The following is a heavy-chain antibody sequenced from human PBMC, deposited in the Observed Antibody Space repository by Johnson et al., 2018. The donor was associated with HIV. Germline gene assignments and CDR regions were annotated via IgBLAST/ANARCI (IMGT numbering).Heavy chain of an antibody. CDR1: GFTFSSYA. J-gene: IGHJ3*02. D-gene: IGHD6-19*01. Sequence: QVQLVESGGGVVQPGRSLRLSCAASGFTFSSYAMHWVRQAPGKGLDWVAVISYDGSNKYYADSVKGRFTISRDNSKNTLYLQMNSLRAEDTAVYYCARAGGAVRVNGFDMWGQGTMVTVSS. CDR2: ISYDGSNK. V-gene: IGHV3-30-3*01. CDR3: ARAGGAVRVNGFDM.